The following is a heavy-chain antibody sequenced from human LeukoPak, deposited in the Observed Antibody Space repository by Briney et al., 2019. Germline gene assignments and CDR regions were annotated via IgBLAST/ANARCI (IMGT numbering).Heavy chain of an antibody. Sequence: ASVTVSCKASGYTFTNYGISWVRQAPGQGLEWMGWSSAHNGNTDYAQKVQGRVTITTDTSTSTAYMELRSLRSDDTAVYYCARGRYCSGGSCYSGAFDNWGQGTMVTVSS. D-gene: IGHD2-15*01. J-gene: IGHJ3*02. V-gene: IGHV1-18*01. CDR2: SSAHNGNT. CDR1: GYTFTNYG. CDR3: ARGRYCSGGSCYSGAFDN.